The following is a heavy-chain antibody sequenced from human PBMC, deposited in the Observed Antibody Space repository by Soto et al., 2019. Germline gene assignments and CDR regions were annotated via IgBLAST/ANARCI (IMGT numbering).Heavy chain of an antibody. J-gene: IGHJ6*03. CDR3: ARVGEEDIVVVPAAMRPDYYYYMDV. Sequence: PSETLSLTCTVSGGSISSYYWSWIRQPPGKGLEWIGYIYYSGSTNYNPSLKSRVTISVDTSKNQFSLKLSSVTAADTAVYYCARVGEEDIVVVPAAMRPDYYYYMDVWGKGTTVTVSS. D-gene: IGHD2-2*01. CDR1: GGSISSYY. CDR2: IYYSGST. V-gene: IGHV4-59*01.